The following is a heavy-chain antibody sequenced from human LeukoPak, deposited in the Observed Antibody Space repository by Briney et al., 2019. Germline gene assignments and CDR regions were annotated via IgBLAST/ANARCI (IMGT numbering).Heavy chain of an antibody. CDR2: FDPEDGET. V-gene: IGHV1-24*01. Sequence: ASVKVSCKVSGYTLTELSMHWVRQAPGKGLEWMGGFDPEDGETIYAQKFQGRVTMTEDTSTDIAYMELSSLRSEDTAVYYCATGSGSGSYYPYYFDYWGQGTLVTVSS. D-gene: IGHD3-10*01. J-gene: IGHJ4*02. CDR1: GYTLTELS. CDR3: ATGSGSGSYYPYYFDY.